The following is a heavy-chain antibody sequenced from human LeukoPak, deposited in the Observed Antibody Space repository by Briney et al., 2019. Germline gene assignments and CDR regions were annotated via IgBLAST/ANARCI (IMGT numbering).Heavy chain of an antibody. Sequence: GGSLRLSCAASGFTFSSYEMKWVRQAPGKGLEGGSYISSICSTIYSAASVKGRFSISRDNAKNSLYLQMNSLRAEDTAVYYCARTYYYDSSGYSPDYWGQGTLVTVSS. J-gene: IGHJ4*02. CDR1: GFTFSSYE. V-gene: IGHV3-48*03. D-gene: IGHD3-22*01. CDR3: ARTYYYDSSGYSPDY. CDR2: ISSICSTI.